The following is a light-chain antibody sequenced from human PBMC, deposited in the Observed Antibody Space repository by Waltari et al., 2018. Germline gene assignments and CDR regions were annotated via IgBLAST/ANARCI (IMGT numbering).Light chain of an antibody. V-gene: IGLV2-14*01. Sequence: QSALTQPASVSGSPGQSITISCTGTSSDVGGYNFVSWYQHHPNKAPKLILYEVNYRPSGVPDRFSGSKAGNTASLTIAGLQAEDEADYYCNSFTSTTTWLFGGGTKLTVL. CDR3: NSFTSTTTWL. CDR2: EVN. J-gene: IGLJ3*02. CDR1: SSDVGGYNF.